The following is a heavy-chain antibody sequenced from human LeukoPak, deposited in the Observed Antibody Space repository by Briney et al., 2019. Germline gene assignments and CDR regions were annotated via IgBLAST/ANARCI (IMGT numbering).Heavy chain of an antibody. CDR2: IYYSGST. J-gene: IGHJ5*02. D-gene: IGHD3-10*01. CDR3: ARDLRLVRGVNWFDP. CDR1: GGSISSYY. Sequence: SETLSLTCNVSGGSISSYYWSWIRQPPGKGLEWIGYIYYSGSTNYNPSLKSRVTISVDTSKNQFSLKLSSVTAADTAVYYCARDLRLVRGVNWFDPWGQGTLVTVSS. V-gene: IGHV4-59*01.